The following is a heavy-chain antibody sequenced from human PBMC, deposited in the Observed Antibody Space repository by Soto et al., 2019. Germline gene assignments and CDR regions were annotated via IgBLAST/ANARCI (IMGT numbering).Heavy chain of an antibody. CDR3: AKAGYCSSATCATRYYYMDV. Sequence: HPGGSLRLSCAASGVTFSSYAMGWVRQAPRKGLEWVSAISGSGGSTYYADSVKGRFTISRDNSKNTLYLQTNSLRAEDTAVYYCAKAGYCSSATCATRYYYMDVWGKGTTVTVSS. V-gene: IGHV3-23*01. D-gene: IGHD2-2*01. CDR2: ISGSGGST. CDR1: GVTFSSYA. J-gene: IGHJ6*03.